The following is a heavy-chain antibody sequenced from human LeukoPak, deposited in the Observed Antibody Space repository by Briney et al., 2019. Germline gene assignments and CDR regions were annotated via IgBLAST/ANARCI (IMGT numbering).Heavy chain of an antibody. CDR3: AIERGYSYGYFDY. V-gene: IGHV3-30*02. CDR1: GFTFSSYG. D-gene: IGHD5-18*01. CDR2: IRDDGSNK. J-gene: IGHJ4*02. Sequence: GGSLRLSCAASGFTFSSYGMHWVRQAPRKGLEWVAFIRDDGSNKYYADSVKGRFTISRDNSKNTLYLQMNSLRAEDTAVYYCAIERGYSYGYFDYWGQGTLVTVSS.